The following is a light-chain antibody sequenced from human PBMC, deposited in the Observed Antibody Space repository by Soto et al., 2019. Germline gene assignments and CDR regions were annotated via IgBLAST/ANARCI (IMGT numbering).Light chain of an antibody. CDR2: EAN. CDR3: QSYHSSTPYV. Sequence: NFMLTQPHSVSESPGKTVTISCTRSGGSIASGYVQWYQQRPGSAPTTVIYEANQRPSGVPDRFSGSIDRSSNSASLTISGLKTEDEADYYCQSYHSSTPYVFGTGTKLTVL. CDR1: GGSIASGY. J-gene: IGLJ1*01. V-gene: IGLV6-57*03.